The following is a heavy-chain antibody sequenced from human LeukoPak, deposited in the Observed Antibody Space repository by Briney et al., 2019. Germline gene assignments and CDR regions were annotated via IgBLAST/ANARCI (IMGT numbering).Heavy chain of an antibody. CDR3: ARGVTRLVTTPFGV. J-gene: IGHJ4*02. CDR2: INPNSGGT. D-gene: IGHD4-17*01. V-gene: IGHV1-2*02. CDR1: GYTFTGYY. Sequence: ASVKVSCKASGYTFTGYYMHWMRQAPGQGLEWMGWINPNSGGTNYAQKFQGRVTMTRDTSISTAYMELSRLRSDDTAVYYCARGVTRLVTTPFGVWGQGTLVTVSS.